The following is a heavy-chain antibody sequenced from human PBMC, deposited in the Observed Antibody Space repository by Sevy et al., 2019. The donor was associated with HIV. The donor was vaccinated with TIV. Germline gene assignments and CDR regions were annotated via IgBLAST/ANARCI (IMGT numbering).Heavy chain of an antibody. J-gene: IGHJ6*03. CDR1: GFTFSNAW. CDR2: IKSNTDGATT. Sequence: GGSLRLSCEASGFTFSNAWMSWVRQTPGKGLEWVGRIKSNTDGATTKNAAPVKGRFTISREDSKNTLYLKMNSLKTEDTAEYYCTTLRITIFGVVFENYYYYYMDVWGKGTTVTVSS. CDR3: TTLRITIFGVVFENYYYYYMDV. D-gene: IGHD3-3*01. V-gene: IGHV3-15*01.